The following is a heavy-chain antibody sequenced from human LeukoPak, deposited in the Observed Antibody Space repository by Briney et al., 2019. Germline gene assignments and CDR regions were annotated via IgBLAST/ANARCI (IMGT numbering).Heavy chain of an antibody. CDR1: GFTFSSYG. CDR3: ARDMFDLGSGWYLSH. CDR2: IWYDGSNK. J-gene: IGHJ4*02. Sequence: PGGSLRLSCAASGFTFSSYGMHWVRQAPGKGLEWVAVIWYDGSNKYYADSVKGRFTISRDNSKNTLYLQMNSLRAEDTAVYYCARDMFDLGSGWYLSHWGQGTLVTVSS. D-gene: IGHD6-19*01. V-gene: IGHV3-33*01.